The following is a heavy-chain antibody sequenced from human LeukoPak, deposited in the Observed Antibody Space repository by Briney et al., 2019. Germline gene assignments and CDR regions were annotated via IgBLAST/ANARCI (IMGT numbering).Heavy chain of an antibody. J-gene: IGHJ5*02. D-gene: IGHD3-10*01. CDR3: ARLTPGKNWFDP. CDR2: INHSGST. CDR1: GGSFSGYY. V-gene: IGHV4-34*01. Sequence: SETLSLTCAVYGGSFSGYYWSWIRQPSGKGLEWIGEINHSGSTNYNPSLKSRVTISVDTSKNQFSLKLNSVTAADTAVYYCARLTPGKNWFDPWGQGTLVTVSS.